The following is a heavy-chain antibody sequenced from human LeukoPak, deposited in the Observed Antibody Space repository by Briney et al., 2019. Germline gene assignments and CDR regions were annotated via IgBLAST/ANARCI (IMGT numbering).Heavy chain of an antibody. V-gene: IGHV3-23*01. CDR3: ATDCSSTSCFDY. CDR1: GFTFGIYA. CDR2: IRCIGGST. J-gene: IGHJ4*02. D-gene: IGHD2-2*01. Sequence: GGSMRLSCAASGFTFGIYAMSWVRQAPGRGMEWVSAIRCIGGSTYYADSVKGRFTISRDNSKTTLYLKMNSLRAEDTAVYYCATDCSSTSCFDYWGQGTLVTVSS.